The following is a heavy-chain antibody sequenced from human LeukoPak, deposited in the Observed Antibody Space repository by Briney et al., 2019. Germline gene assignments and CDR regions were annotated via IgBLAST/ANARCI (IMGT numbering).Heavy chain of an antibody. CDR2: INPSGGST. J-gene: IGHJ4*02. D-gene: IGHD3-16*01. Sequence: GASVKVSCKXSGYTFTSYYMHWVRQAPGQGLEWMGIINPSGGSTSYSQKFQGRVTMTRDTSTSTVYMELSSLRSEDTAVYYCARDRGSYGYIDYWGQGTLVSVSS. CDR3: ARDRGSYGYIDY. CDR1: GYTFTSYY. V-gene: IGHV1-46*01.